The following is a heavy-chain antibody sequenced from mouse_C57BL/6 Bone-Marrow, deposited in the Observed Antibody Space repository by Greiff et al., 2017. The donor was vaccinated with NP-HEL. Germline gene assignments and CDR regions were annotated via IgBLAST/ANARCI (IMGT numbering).Heavy chain of an antibody. D-gene: IGHD1-1*01. V-gene: IGHV3-6*01. CDR1: GYSITSGYY. Sequence: EVKLVESGPGLVKPSQSLSLTCSVTGYSITSGYYWNWIRQFPGNKLEWMGYISYDGSNNYNPSLKNRISITRDTSKNQLFLKLNSVTTEDTATYYCARAPNYDYFDYWGQGTTLTVSS. CDR2: ISYDGSN. J-gene: IGHJ2*01. CDR3: ARAPNYDYFDY.